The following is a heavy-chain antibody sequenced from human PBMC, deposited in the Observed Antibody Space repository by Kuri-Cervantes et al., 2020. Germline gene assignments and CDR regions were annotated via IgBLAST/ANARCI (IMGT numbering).Heavy chain of an antibody. CDR2: ISYDGSNK. CDR3: AREGRITMIVVVITRNNEFDY. CDR1: GFTFSSYA. V-gene: IGHV3-30-3*01. Sequence: GGSLRLSCAASGFTFSSYAMHWVRLAPGKGLEWVAVISYDGSNKYYADSVKGRFTISRDNSKNTLYLQMNSLRAEDTAVYYCAREGRITMIVVVITRNNEFDYWGQGTLVTVSS. J-gene: IGHJ4*02. D-gene: IGHD3-22*01.